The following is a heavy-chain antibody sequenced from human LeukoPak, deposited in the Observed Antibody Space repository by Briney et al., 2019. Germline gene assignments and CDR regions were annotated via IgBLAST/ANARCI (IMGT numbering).Heavy chain of an antibody. CDR2: IYTSAST. D-gene: IGHD3-22*01. V-gene: IGHV4-61*02. Sequence: PSETLSLTCTVSGGSISSGSYYWSWIRQPAGKGLEWIGRIYTSASTNYNPSLKSRVTISVDTAKNQFSLKLSSVTAADTAVYYCATSPYYYDIEPVTGAFDIWDQGTMVTVSS. J-gene: IGHJ3*02. CDR1: GGSISSGSYY. CDR3: ATSPYYYDIEPVTGAFDI.